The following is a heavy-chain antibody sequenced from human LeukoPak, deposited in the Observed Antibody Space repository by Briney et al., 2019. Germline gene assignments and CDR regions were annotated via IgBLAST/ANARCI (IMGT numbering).Heavy chain of an antibody. D-gene: IGHD2-2*01. CDR3: ARGRVPAAMVY. V-gene: IGHV4-34*01. J-gene: IGHJ4*02. Sequence: PSETLSLTCAVYGGSFSGYYWSWIRQPPGKGLEWIGEINHSGSTNYNPSLKSRVTISVDTSKNQFSLKLSSVTAADTAVYYCARGRVPAAMVYWGQGTLVIVSS. CDR1: GGSFSGYY. CDR2: INHSGST.